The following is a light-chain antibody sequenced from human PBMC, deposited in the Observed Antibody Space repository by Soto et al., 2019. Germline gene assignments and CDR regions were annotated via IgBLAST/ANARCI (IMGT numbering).Light chain of an antibody. Sequence: DIQMTQSPSSLSTSVGDRVTTTCRASQSISTYLNWYQQKPGKAPKLLIYAASSLQSGVPSRFSGSGSGTDFTLTISSLQPEDFVTYYCQQTYDTPRTFGQGTKVDIK. V-gene: IGKV1-39*01. J-gene: IGKJ1*01. CDR1: QSISTY. CDR3: QQTYDTPRT. CDR2: AAS.